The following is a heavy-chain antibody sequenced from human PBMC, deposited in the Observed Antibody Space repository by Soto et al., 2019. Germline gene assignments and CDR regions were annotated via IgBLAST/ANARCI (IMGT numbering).Heavy chain of an antibody. J-gene: IGHJ5*02. CDR2: INHSGST. Sequence: PSVTLYLTCAVYVRSLRRYYWSRIRQPPGKGLEWIGEINHSGSTNYNPSLKSRVTISVDTSKNQFSLKLSSVTAADTAVYYCARGPAILRYFDWLSKNWFDPWGQGTLVTVSS. V-gene: IGHV4-34*01. CDR3: ARGPAILRYFDWLSKNWFDP. D-gene: IGHD3-9*01. CDR1: VRSLRRYY.